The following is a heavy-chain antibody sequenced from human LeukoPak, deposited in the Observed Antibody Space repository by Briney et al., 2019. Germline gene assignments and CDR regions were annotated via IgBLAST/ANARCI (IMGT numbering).Heavy chain of an antibody. D-gene: IGHD3-9*01. Sequence: PGGSLRLSCAASGFRFDTHDLIWVRQAPGKGLECVAYISRTSTYIYYEDSVKGRFTISRDNAKNLVHLQMNSLRAEDTAVYFCARDSRKAGYYLEFWGQGTVVTVSS. CDR2: ISRTSTYI. CDR3: ARDSRKAGYYLEF. J-gene: IGHJ4*02. V-gene: IGHV3-21*01. CDR1: GFRFDTHD.